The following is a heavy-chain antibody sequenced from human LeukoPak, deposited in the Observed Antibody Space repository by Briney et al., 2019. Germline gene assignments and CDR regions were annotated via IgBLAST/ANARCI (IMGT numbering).Heavy chain of an antibody. Sequence: GGSLRLSCAASGFTFSSYGMHWVRQAPGKGLEWVAVISYDRSNKYYADSVKGRFTISRDNSKNTLYLQMNSLRAEDTAVYYCAKVQRYQLLRGYFDYWGQGTLVTVSS. CDR1: GFTFSSYG. CDR2: ISYDRSNK. V-gene: IGHV3-30*18. J-gene: IGHJ4*02. D-gene: IGHD2-2*01. CDR3: AKVQRYQLLRGYFDY.